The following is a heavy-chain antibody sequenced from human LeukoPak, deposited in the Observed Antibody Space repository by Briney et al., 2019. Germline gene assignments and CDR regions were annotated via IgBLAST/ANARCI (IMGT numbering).Heavy chain of an antibody. V-gene: IGHV3-23*01. CDR1: GFTFSSYA. J-gene: IGHJ4*02. CDR2: ISGSGGST. Sequence: GGSLRLSCAASGFTFSSYAMSWVRQAPGKGLEWVSAISGSGGSTYYADSVKGRFTISRDNAKNSLYLQMNSLRAEDTAVYYCARDGDDILTGYYKGDYWGQGTLVTVSS. D-gene: IGHD3-9*01. CDR3: ARDGDDILTGYYKGDY.